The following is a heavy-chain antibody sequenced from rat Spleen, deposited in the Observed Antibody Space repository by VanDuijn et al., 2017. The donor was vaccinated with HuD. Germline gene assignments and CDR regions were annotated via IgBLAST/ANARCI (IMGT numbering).Heavy chain of an antibody. D-gene: IGHD5-1*01. CDR3: ATTPGRPFAY. CDR2: ISTGGGNT. J-gene: IGHJ3*01. CDR1: GFTFSNYY. Sequence: EVQLVESGGGLVQPGNSLKLSCAALGFTFSNYYMAWVRQAPTKGLEWVASISTGGGNTYYRDSVKGRFTISRDNAKSTLYLQMDSLRSEDTATYYCATTPGRPFAYWGQGTLVTVSS. V-gene: IGHV5S23*01.